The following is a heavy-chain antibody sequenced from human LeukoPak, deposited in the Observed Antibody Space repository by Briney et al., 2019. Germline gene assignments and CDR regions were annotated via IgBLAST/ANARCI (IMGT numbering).Heavy chain of an antibody. CDR2: IKEDGSEK. CDR1: GFTFSSYW. J-gene: IGHJ4*02. D-gene: IGHD3-16*02. Sequence: QPGGSLRLSCAASGFTFSSYWMSWVRQAPGKGLEWVANIKEDGSEKYYVDSVKGRFTISRDNAKNSLYLQMNSLRAEDTAVYYCARDYDYVWGSYRYFYFDYWGEGTLVTVSS. CDR3: ARDYDYVWGSYRYFYFDY. V-gene: IGHV3-7*04.